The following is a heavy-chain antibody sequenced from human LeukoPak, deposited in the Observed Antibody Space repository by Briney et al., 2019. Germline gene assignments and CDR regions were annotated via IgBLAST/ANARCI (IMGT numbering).Heavy chain of an antibody. Sequence: GGSLRLSCAASGFTFSDYYMSWIRQAPGKGLEWVSYISGTGTTIYYADSVEGRFTISRDNAENSLYLQMNGLRAEDTAVYYCAKDQRYPYYFDYWGQGTLVTVSS. V-gene: IGHV3-11*01. D-gene: IGHD1-26*01. CDR2: ISGTGTTI. J-gene: IGHJ4*02. CDR1: GFTFSDYY. CDR3: AKDQRYPYYFDY.